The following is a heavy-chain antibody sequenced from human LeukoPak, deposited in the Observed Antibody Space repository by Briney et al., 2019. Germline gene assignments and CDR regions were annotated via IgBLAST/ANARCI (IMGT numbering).Heavy chain of an antibody. V-gene: IGHV4-38-2*02. J-gene: IGHJ3*02. D-gene: IGHD3-10*01. CDR2: IYHSGST. CDR3: ARAGLIWFGELLLDAFDI. Sequence: SETLSLTCTVSGYSISSGYYWGWIRQPPGKGLEWIGSIYHSGSTYYNPSLRSRVTISVDRSKNQFSLKLSSVTAADTAVYYCARAGLIWFGELLLDAFDIWGQGTMVTVSS. CDR1: GYSISSGYY.